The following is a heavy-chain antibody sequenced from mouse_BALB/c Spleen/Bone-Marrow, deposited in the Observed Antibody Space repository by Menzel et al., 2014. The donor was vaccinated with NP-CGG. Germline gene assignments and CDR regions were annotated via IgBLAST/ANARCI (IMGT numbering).Heavy chain of an antibody. Sequence: EVQRVESGGGLVKPGGSLKLSCAASGSTFSDYYMYWVRQTPEKRLDWVATISHAGIYTYYPDRVKGRFTLSRDNAKNNLSLQMSSLKSEDTAMYYCGRAWFAYWGLGTLVTVSA. V-gene: IGHV5-4*02. CDR3: GRAWFAY. CDR1: GSTFSDYY. CDR2: ISHAGIYT. J-gene: IGHJ3*01. D-gene: IGHD3-3*01.